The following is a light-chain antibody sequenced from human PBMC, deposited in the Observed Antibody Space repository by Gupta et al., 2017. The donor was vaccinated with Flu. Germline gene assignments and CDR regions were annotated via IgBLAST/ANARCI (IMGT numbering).Light chain of an antibody. J-gene: IGKJ2*01. CDR2: DAS. CDR1: QSVGTY. CDR3: QKRSNWPPYT. V-gene: IGKV3-11*01. Sequence: EIVLTQSPATLSLSPGDRATLSCRASQSVGTYLAWYQQKPGQTPRLLIYDASNRATGIPARFSGSGSGTDFTLTISSLEPEDFAVYYCQKRSNWPPYTFGQGTRLDI.